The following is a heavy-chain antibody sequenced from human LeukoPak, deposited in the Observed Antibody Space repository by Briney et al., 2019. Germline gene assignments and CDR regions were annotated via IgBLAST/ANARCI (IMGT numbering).Heavy chain of an antibody. CDR2: IRYDGSNK. CDR3: AQDGISFRELPLRSYFDS. V-gene: IGHV3-30*02. Sequence: PGGSLRLSCAASGFTFSSYGMHWVRQAPGKGLEWVAFIRYDGSNKYYADSVKGRFTISRDNSKNTLYLQMNSLRAEDTAVYYCAQDGISFRELPLRSYFDSWGPGNLVTVSS. CDR1: GFTFSSYG. J-gene: IGHJ4*02. D-gene: IGHD1-26*01.